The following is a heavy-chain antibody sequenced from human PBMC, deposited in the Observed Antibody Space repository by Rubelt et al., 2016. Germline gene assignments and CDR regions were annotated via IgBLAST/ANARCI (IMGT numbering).Heavy chain of an antibody. Sequence: QVQLQQWGAGLLKPSETLSLTCAVYGGSFSSYYWSWIRQPPGKGLEWIGEIYHSGSTNYNPSFRWRVTISLAPSKNQFALKLGSVTAAVTALYYVARGKAAAGTRLRTRYFDYWGQGTLVTVSS. CDR1: GGSFSSYY. V-gene: IGHV4-34*06. D-gene: IGHD6-13*01. CDR3: ARGKAAAGTRLRTRYFDY. CDR2: IYHSGST. J-gene: IGHJ4*01.